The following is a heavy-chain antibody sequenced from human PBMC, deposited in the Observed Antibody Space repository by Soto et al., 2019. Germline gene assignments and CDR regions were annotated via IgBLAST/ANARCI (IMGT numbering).Heavy chain of an antibody. J-gene: IGHJ4*02. CDR1: GFTFSNAW. CDR3: TTVALLWFGELLGDY. V-gene: IGHV3-15*07. CDR2: IKSKTDGGTT. Sequence: GGSLRLSCAASGFTFSNAWMNWVRQAPGKGLEWVGRIKSKTDGGTTDYAAPVKGRFTISRDDSKNTLYLQMNSLKTEDTAVYYCTTVALLWFGELLGDYWGQGTLVTVSS. D-gene: IGHD3-10*01.